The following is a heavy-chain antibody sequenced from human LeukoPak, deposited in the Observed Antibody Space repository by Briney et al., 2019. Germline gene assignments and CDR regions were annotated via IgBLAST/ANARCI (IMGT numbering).Heavy chain of an antibody. CDR3: ATKPYAVYYFNY. CDR1: GGSFSGYY. Sequence: PSETLSLTCAVYGGSFSGYYWSWIRQPPGKGLEWIGEINHSGSTNYNPSLKSRLSISLDASKNQFSLKLTSVTAADTAVYYCATKPYAVYYFNYWGQGTLVTVSS. J-gene: IGHJ4*01. V-gene: IGHV4-34*09. CDR2: INHSGST. D-gene: IGHD6-19*01.